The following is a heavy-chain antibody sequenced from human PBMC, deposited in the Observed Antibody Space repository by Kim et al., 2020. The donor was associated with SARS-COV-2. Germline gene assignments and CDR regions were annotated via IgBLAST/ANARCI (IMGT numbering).Heavy chain of an antibody. D-gene: IGHD2-2*01. V-gene: IGHV1-69*13. CDR3: AREKQLLGYYYGMDV. Sequence: SVKVSCKASGGTFSSYAISWVRQAPGQGLEWMGGIIPIFGTANYAQKFQGRVTITADESTSTAYMELSSLRSEDTAVYYCAREKQLLGYYYGMDVWGQGTTVTVSS. J-gene: IGHJ6*02. CDR2: IIPIFGTA. CDR1: GGTFSSYA.